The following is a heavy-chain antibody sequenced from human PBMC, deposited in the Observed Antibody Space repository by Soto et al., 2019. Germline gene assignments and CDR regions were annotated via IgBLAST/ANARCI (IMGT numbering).Heavy chain of an antibody. Sequence: QLQLWQSGAEVKKPGASVTVSCKASGYTFTSYYITWLRQAPGQGLEWVGIINPSGGSTSYAQKFQGRVTMTRDTSTSTVYMEVSGLRSEDTAVYYCARDQEPSTLYYDYYYMDVWGKGTTVTVSS. V-gene: IGHV1-46*03. CDR3: ARDQEPSTLYYDYYYMDV. CDR1: GYTFTSYY. J-gene: IGHJ6*03. CDR2: INPSGGST.